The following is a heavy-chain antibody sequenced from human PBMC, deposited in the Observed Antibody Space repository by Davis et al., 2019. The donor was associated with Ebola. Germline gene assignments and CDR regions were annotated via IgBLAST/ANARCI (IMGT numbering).Heavy chain of an antibody. J-gene: IGHJ6*04. CDR3: ARQGSYYYYYYGMDV. CDR2: IDPSDSYT. CDR1: GYSFTSYW. D-gene: IGHD3-10*01. Sequence: GESLKISCKGSGYSFTSYWISWVRQMPGKGLEWMGRIDPSDSYTNYSPSFQGHVTISADKSISTAYLQWSSLKASDTAMYYCARQGSYYYYYYGMDVWGKGTTVTVSS. V-gene: IGHV5-10-1*01.